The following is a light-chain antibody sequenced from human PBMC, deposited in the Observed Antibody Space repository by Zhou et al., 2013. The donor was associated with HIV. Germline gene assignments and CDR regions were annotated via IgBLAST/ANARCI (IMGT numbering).Light chain of an antibody. Sequence: VLTQSPGTLSLSPGERATLSCRASQTVINNDLAWYQQKPGQAPRLLVYRASRRATGIPDRFSGSGSGTDFTLTISRLEPEDFAVYYCQHYVNSPPYTFGQGTKLEIK. V-gene: IGKV3-20*01. J-gene: IGKJ2*01. CDR3: QHYVNSPPYT. CDR2: RAS. CDR1: QTVINND.